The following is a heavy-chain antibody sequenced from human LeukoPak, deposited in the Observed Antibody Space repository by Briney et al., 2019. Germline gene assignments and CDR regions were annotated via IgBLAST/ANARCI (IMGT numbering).Heavy chain of an antibody. CDR3: ARGHFGVVLDY. J-gene: IGHJ4*02. CDR2: IRGDSTET. Sequence: GGSLRLSCAGSGFTFSSYSMIWVRKAPGKGLEWVASIRGDSTETRHAGSVMGRFTISRDNAKKSLYLQMNSLRAEDTAVYYCARGHFGVVLDYWGQGTLVTVSS. CDR1: GFTFSSYS. D-gene: IGHD3-3*01. V-gene: IGHV3-21*01.